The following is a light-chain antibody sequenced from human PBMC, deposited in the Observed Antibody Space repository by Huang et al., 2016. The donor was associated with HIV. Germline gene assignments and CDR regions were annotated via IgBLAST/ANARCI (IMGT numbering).Light chain of an antibody. CDR2: DAS. J-gene: IGKJ4*01. CDR3: QQRSSWPELT. V-gene: IGKV3-11*01. CDR1: PSLNSY. Sequence: EIVLTQSPDTLSLSPGERATLSCRATPSLNSYLGWYQQKTGQPPRLLIYDASNRATGIPARFSGSGSGTDFSLTISSLEPEDFAVYYCQQRSSWPELTFGGGTKVEIK.